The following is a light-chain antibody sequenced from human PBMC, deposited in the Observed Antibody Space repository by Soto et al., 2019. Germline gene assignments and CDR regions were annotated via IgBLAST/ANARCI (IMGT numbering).Light chain of an antibody. CDR2: KAS. J-gene: IGKJ1*01. Sequence: DIPLTQSRSTLSAAARGRLCIXSRASQSISSWLAWYQQKPGKAPKLLINKASSLESGVPSRFSGSGSGTEFTLTISSLQPDDFATYYCQHFNSYPWTFGQGTKVDNK. V-gene: IGKV1-5*03. CDR1: QSISSW. CDR3: QHFNSYPWT.